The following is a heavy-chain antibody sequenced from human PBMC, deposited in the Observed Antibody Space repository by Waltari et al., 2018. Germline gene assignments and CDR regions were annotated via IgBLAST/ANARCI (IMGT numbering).Heavy chain of an antibody. D-gene: IGHD4-4*01. CDR3: VRGPSVDYSNPVPFDL. J-gene: IGHJ4*02. CDR2: MNRGATI. V-gene: IGHV3-74*01. CDR1: GFDSSNHW. Sequence: EVRLVESGGGLVQPGETLTLSCAASGFDSSNHWMSWVRQFPGKGPMWGARMNRGATIGYDDSVRGRFTIFRDSSTNTLSLQMRSLTVEDTALYYCVRGPSVDYSNPVPFDLWGQGTLVTVSS.